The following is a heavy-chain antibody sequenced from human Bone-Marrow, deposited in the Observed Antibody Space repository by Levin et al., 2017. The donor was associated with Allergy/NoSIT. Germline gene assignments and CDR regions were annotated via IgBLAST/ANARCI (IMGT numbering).Heavy chain of an antibody. J-gene: IGHJ4*02. CDR3: ARGNHPAPDHSSGIDS. CDR2: IFHTGSV. D-gene: IGHD3-22*01. Sequence: SETLSLTCDVSGSSISDEYWWNWVRQPPGKGLEWIGEIFHTGSVYYNPSLKGRVIISLDKSKNQFSLVLHSVTAADTAVYYCARGNHPAPDHSSGIDSWGQGTPVTVSS. CDR1: GSSISDEYW. V-gene: IGHV4-4*02.